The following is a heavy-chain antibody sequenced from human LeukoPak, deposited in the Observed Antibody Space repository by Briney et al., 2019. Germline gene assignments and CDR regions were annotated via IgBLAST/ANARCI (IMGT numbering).Heavy chain of an antibody. D-gene: IGHD3-10*01. J-gene: IGHJ4*02. CDR3: ARVSRHYYGSGSIDY. CDR2: IRYDGSNE. CDR1: GFTFSSYG. V-gene: IGHV3-30*02. Sequence: GGSLRLSCAASGFTFSSYGMHWVRQAPGKGLEWVSFIRYDGSNEYYADSVKGRFTISRDNAKNSLYLQMNSLRAEDTAVYYCARVSRHYYGSGSIDYWGQGTLVTVSS.